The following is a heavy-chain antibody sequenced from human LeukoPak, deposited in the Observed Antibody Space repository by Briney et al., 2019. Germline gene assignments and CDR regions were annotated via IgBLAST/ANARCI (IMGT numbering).Heavy chain of an antibody. CDR3: SRSGKSDLAY. V-gene: IGHV4-61*02. Sequence: SQTLSLTCTVSGGPISSGSYYWSWIRQPAGKGLEWIGRIYISGSTDYNPSLKSRVTISLDTSKNQFSLKLISVTAADTAVYFCSRSGKSDLAYWAREPLVTVSS. CDR2: IYISGST. J-gene: IGHJ4*02. CDR1: GGPISSGSYY. D-gene: IGHD1-14*01.